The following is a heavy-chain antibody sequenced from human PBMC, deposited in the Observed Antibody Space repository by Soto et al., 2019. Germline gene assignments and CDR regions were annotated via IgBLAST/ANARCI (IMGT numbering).Heavy chain of an antibody. CDR2: INHSGST. Sequence: SNTLSLTCAVYCGSFSGYYWSWIRQPPGKGLEWIGEINHSGSTNYNPSLKSRVTISVDTSKNQFSLKLSSVTAADTAVYYCAREVRAYGMDVWGQWTTVTVSS. CDR1: CGSFSGYY. V-gene: IGHV4-34*01. CDR3: AREVRAYGMDV. J-gene: IGHJ6*02. D-gene: IGHD3-22*01.